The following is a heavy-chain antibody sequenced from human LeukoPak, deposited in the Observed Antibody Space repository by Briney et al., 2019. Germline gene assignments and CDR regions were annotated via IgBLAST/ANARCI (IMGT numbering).Heavy chain of an antibody. CDR1: GGSFSGYY. Sequence: SETLSLTCAVYGGSFSGYYWSWIRQPPGKGLEWIGEINHSGSTNYNPSLKSRVTISVDTSKNQFSLKLSSVTAADTAVYFCARGFRGDNFDYWGQGTLVTVSS. V-gene: IGHV4-34*01. J-gene: IGHJ4*02. CDR2: INHSGST. CDR3: ARGFRGDNFDY. D-gene: IGHD7-27*01.